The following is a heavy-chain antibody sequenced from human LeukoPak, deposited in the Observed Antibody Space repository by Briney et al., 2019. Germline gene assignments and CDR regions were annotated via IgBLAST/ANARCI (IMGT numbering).Heavy chain of an antibody. D-gene: IGHD3-22*01. CDR3: ARDSYDSSGYPCYFDY. J-gene: IGHJ4*02. CDR2: ISSSGSTI. V-gene: IGHV3-11*01. Sequence: PGGSLRLSCAASGFTFSDYYMSWIRQAPGKGLEWVSYISSSGSTIYYADSVKGRFTISRDNAKNSLYLQMNSLRAEDTAVYYCARDSYDSSGYPCYFDYWGQGTLVTVSS. CDR1: GFTFSDYY.